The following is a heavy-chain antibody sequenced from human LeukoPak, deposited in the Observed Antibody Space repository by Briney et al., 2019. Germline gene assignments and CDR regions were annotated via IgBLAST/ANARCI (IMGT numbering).Heavy chain of an antibody. CDR2: INPNSGGT. CDR1: GYTFTGYY. D-gene: IGHD4-23*01. V-gene: IGHV1-2*02. CDR3: ARDLQGTTVVYY. Sequence: GASVKVSCKASGYTFTGYYMHWVRQAPGLALEWMGWINPNSGGTNYAQKFQGRVTMTRDTSISTAYMELSRLRSDDTAVYYCARDLQGTTVVYYWGQGTLVTVSS. J-gene: IGHJ4*02.